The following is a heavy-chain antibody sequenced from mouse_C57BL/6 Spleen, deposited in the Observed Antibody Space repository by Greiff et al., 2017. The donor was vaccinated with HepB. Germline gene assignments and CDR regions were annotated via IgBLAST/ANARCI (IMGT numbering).Heavy chain of an antibody. Sequence: EVHLVESGGGLVKPGGSLKLSCAASGFTFSSYAMSWVRQTPEKRLEWVATISDGGSYTYYPDNVKGRFTISRDNAKNNLYLQMSHLKSEDTAMYYCAREGSTDRRYFDVWGTGTTVTVSS. CDR2: ISDGGSYT. CDR1: GFTFSSYA. V-gene: IGHV5-4*01. CDR3: AREGSTDRRYFDV. J-gene: IGHJ1*03. D-gene: IGHD5-1*01.